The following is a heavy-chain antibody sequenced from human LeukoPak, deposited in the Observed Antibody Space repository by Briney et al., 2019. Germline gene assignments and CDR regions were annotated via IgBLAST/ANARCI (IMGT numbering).Heavy chain of an antibody. J-gene: IGHJ4*02. CDR2: INNHGSET. CDR3: TRDQGWQQFDS. V-gene: IGHV3-7*01. D-gene: IGHD5-24*01. CDR1: GFTFSSYS. Sequence: PGGSLRLSCAASGFTFSSYSMNWVRQAPGKGLERVANINNHGSETYYVDSVRCRFTISRDNAKNSLYLQMNSLRDDDTAVYFCTRDQGWQQFDSWGQGTLVTVSS.